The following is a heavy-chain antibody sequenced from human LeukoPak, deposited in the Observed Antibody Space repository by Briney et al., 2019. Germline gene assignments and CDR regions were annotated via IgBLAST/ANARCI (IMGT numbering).Heavy chain of an antibody. V-gene: IGHV1-2*02. CDR1: GYTFTSYG. D-gene: IGHD1-7*01. CDR2: INPNSGGT. Sequence: ASVKVSCKASGYTFTSYGINWVRQAPGQGLEWMGWINPNSGGTNYAQKFQGRVTMTRDTSISTAYMELSRLRSDDTAVYYCASGELELPFEYWGQGTLVTVSS. J-gene: IGHJ4*02. CDR3: ASGELELPFEY.